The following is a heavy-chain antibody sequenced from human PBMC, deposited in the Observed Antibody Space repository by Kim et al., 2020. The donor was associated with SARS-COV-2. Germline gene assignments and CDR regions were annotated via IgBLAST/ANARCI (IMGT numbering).Heavy chain of an antibody. D-gene: IGHD3-10*01. CDR1: VGSFSGYY. J-gene: IGHJ4*01. Sequence: SETLSLTCAVYVGSFSGYYWTWIRQSPGKGLEWIGEINHSGSTNYDPSLKSRVTISVDTSKNQFSLQLNSVTAADTAVYFCARRGMIRESAIDYWGQEPWSPSPQ. CDR3: ARRGMIRESAIDY. CDR2: INHSGST. V-gene: IGHV4-34*01.